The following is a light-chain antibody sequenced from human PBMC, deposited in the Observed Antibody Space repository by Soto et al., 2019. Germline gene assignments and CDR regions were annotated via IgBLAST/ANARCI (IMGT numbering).Light chain of an antibody. CDR3: SSYAGSYVV. V-gene: IGLV2-8*01. Sequence: QSALTQPPSASGSPGQSVTISCTGASSDVGGYNYVSWYQLHPGKAPKLMIYEVTKRPSGVPDRFSGSKSGNTASLTVSGFQAEDEADYYCSSYAGSYVVFGGGTKLTVL. J-gene: IGLJ2*01. CDR2: EVT. CDR1: SSDVGGYNY.